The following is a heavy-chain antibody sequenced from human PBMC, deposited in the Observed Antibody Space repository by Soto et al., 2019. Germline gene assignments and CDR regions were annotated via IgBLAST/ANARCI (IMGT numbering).Heavy chain of an antibody. Sequence: ASVKVSCKASGYTFTSYDINWVRQATGQGLEWMGWMNPNSGNTGYAQKFQGRVTMTRNTSISTAYMELSSLRSEDTAVYYCARYQFAWDLHYYYYGMDVWGQGTTVTVSS. CDR1: GYTFTSYD. CDR3: ARYQFAWDLHYYYYGMDV. D-gene: IGHD1-26*01. V-gene: IGHV1-8*01. J-gene: IGHJ6*02. CDR2: MNPNSGNT.